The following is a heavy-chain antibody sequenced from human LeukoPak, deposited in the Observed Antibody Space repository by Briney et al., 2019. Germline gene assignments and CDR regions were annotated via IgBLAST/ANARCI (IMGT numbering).Heavy chain of an antibody. CDR2: IKQDGSEN. V-gene: IGHV3-7*01. Sequence: PGGSLRLSCAASGFTLSSYWMSWVRQAPGKGLEWVANIKQDGSENFYVDSVKGRFTISRDNAKNSLYLQMNSLRAEDTAVYYCAKSGLNRFDYWGQGTLVTVSS. CDR3: AKSGLNRFDY. J-gene: IGHJ4*02. D-gene: IGHD2-15*01. CDR1: GFTLSSYW.